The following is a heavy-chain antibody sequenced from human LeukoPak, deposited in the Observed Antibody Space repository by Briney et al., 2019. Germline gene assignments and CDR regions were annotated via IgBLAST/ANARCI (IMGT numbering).Heavy chain of an antibody. Sequence: ASVTVSCTASGYTFTSYYMHWVRQAPGQGLERMGIINPSGGSTSYAQKFQGRVTMTRDTSTSTVYMELSSLRSEDTAVYYCARERGLRIVGAIYFDYWGQGTLVTVSS. CDR3: ARERGLRIVGAIYFDY. CDR2: INPSGGST. CDR1: GYTFTSYY. J-gene: IGHJ4*02. D-gene: IGHD1-26*01. V-gene: IGHV1-46*01.